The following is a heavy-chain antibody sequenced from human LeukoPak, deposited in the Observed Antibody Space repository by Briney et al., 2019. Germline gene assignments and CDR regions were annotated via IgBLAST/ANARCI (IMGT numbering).Heavy chain of an antibody. CDR1: GFTFSSYG. D-gene: IGHD1-26*01. V-gene: IGHV3-48*01. CDR2: ISSSSSTI. CDR3: ARGVLVGGFDY. J-gene: IGHJ4*02. Sequence: GGSLRLSCAASGFTFSSYGMTWVRQAPGKGLEWVSYISSSSSTIYYADSVKGRFTISRDNAKNSLYLQMNSLRAEDTAVHYCARGVLVGGFDYWGQGTLVTVSS.